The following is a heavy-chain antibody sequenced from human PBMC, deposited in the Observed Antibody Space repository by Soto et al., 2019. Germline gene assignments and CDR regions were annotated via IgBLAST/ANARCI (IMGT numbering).Heavy chain of an antibody. CDR3: ARHGSGSYYFDY. Sequence: EVQLVESGGGLVQPGGSLRLSCAASGFTFSSYAMHWVRQAPGKGLEYVSAISSNGGSTYYGNSVKGRFTISRDNPKNTLYLQMGSLRAEDMAVYYCARHGSGSYYFDYWGQGTLVTVSS. D-gene: IGHD3-10*01. CDR2: ISSNGGST. V-gene: IGHV3-64*01. J-gene: IGHJ4*02. CDR1: GFTFSSYA.